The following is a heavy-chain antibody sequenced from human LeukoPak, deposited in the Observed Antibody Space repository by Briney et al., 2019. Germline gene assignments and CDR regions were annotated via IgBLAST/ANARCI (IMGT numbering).Heavy chain of an antibody. D-gene: IGHD2-2*01. CDR1: GYTITGYY. V-gene: IGHV1-2*02. J-gene: IGHJ6*02. CDR2: INPNNGGT. Sequence: ASVKVSCTAFGYTITGYYIHWVRQAPGQGLEWMGWINPNNGGTNSAQKFQGRVTMTRDTSISTAYMDLSWLGSDDTAMYYCARDHCTRNSCYEDLYYGMDVWGQGTTVTVSS. CDR3: ARDHCTRNSCYEDLYYGMDV.